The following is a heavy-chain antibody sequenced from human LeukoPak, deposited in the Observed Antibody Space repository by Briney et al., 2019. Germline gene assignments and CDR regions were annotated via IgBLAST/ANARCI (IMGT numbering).Heavy chain of an antibody. V-gene: IGHV4-39*01. J-gene: IGHJ4*02. CDR2: IYYSGNT. Sequence: SETLSFTGTVSGVSISSSNSYWGWIRQPPGKRLEWIGSIYYSGNTYYNASLKSQVSISIDTSKNQFSLRLTSVTAADTAVYYCARQTGSGLFILPGGQGTLVTVSS. CDR1: GVSISSSNSY. D-gene: IGHD3/OR15-3a*01. CDR3: ARQTGSGLFILP.